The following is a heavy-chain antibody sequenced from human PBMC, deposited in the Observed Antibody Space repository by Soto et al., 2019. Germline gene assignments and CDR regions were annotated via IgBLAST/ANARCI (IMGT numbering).Heavy chain of an antibody. D-gene: IGHD6-25*01. Sequence: ASETLSLTCSASGGSITSSSHFWGWVRQPPGKGPEWIGTIYFTGNTYYTPSLKSRLTMSIDTSKNEFYLRLNSVTAADTAVYYCAGQTFTIAAASYGRSNWFDPWGPGTLVTVSS. V-gene: IGHV4-39*01. CDR3: AGQTFTIAAASYGRSNWFDP. CDR2: IYFTGNT. CDR1: GGSITSSSHF. J-gene: IGHJ5*02.